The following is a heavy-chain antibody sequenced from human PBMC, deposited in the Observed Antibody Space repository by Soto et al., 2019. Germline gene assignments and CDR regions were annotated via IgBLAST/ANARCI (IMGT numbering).Heavy chain of an antibody. CDR2: IYYSGST. V-gene: IGHV4-59*01. CDR3: ARDRLANWFDP. D-gene: IGHD3-9*01. CDR1: GGSISTYY. J-gene: IGHJ5*02. Sequence: ETLSLTCTVSGGSISTYYWSWIRQPPGKGLEWIGYIYYSGSTNYNPSLKSRVTISLDTSKNQFSLKLSSVTAADTAVYYCARDRLANWFDPWGQGTLVTVSS.